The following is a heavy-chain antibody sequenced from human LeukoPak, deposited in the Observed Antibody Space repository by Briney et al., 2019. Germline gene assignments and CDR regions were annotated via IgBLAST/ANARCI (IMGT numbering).Heavy chain of an antibody. CDR2: LNQDGSEK. D-gene: IGHD3-22*01. CDR3: ARIRYYDSSGYYYYFDY. J-gene: IGHJ4*02. CDR1: TFTFSSYW. Sequence: GGSPRLSCAASTFTFSSYWMSWVRQAPGKGLEWVANLNQDGSEKSYVASVKGRFTISRDNAKNSLYLQMNSLRAEDTAVYYCARIRYYDSSGYYYYFDYWGQGTLVTVSS. V-gene: IGHV3-7*03.